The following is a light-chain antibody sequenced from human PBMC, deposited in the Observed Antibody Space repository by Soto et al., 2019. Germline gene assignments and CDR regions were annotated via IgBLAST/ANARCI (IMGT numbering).Light chain of an antibody. Sequence: HRRPSPSTLXASVXDRVXXTXRASRSLQTWLAWYQQKPGKAPKLLIYAASSLKSGVPSRFSGSGSGTDFTLTISSLQPEDFATYYCLQDYNLPLTFGLETKVEI. CDR3: LQDYNLPLT. CDR1: RSLQTW. J-gene: IGKJ4*01. CDR2: AAS. V-gene: IGKV1-6*01.